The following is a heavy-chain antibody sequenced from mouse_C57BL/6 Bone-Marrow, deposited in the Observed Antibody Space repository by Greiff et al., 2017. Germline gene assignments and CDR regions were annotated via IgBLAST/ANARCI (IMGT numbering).Heavy chain of an antibody. CDR2: IYPGSGST. Sequence: QVQLQQPGAELVKPGASVKMSCKASGYTFTSYWITWVKQRPGQGLEWIGDIYPGSGSTNYNEKFTSKATLSVDTSSSTAYLQLSSLTSEDAAFYYCAAGYGNYLDYWGQGTTLTVSS. CDR1: GYTFTSYW. V-gene: IGHV1-55*01. CDR3: AAGYGNYLDY. J-gene: IGHJ2*01. D-gene: IGHD2-10*02.